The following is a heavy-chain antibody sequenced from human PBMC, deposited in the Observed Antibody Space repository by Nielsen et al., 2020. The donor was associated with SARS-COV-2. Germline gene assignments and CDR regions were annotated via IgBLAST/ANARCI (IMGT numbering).Heavy chain of an antibody. D-gene: IGHD3-3*01. J-gene: IGHJ6*02. CDR2: IKSKTDGGTT. CDR1: GFTFSNAW. V-gene: IGHV3-15*01. Sequence: GESLKISCAASGFTFSNAWMSWVRQAPGKGLEWVGRIKSKTDGGTTDYAAPVKGRFTISRDDSKNTLYLQMNSLRAEDTAVYYCAKDKERFLEWLYLSPMDVWGQGTTVTVSS. CDR3: AKDKERFLEWLYLSPMDV.